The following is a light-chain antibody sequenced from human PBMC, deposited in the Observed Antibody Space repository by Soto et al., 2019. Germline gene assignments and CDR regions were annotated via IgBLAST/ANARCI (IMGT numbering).Light chain of an antibody. V-gene: IGKV3-20*01. CDR3: PQYGSSSET. Sequence: EIVLTQSPGTLSLSPGERATLSCRASQSFSSSYLAWYQQKPGQAPRLLIYGASGRATGIPDRFSGSGSGTDFTLTISRLEPEDFAVYYCPQYGSSSETFGQGTKLEIK. J-gene: IGKJ2*01. CDR1: QSFSSSY. CDR2: GAS.